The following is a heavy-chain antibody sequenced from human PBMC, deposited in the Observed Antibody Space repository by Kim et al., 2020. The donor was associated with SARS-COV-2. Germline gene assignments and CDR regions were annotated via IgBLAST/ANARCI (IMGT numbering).Heavy chain of an antibody. Sequence: SETLSLTCTVSGGSISRSNSHWGWIRQPPGKGLEWIGSDYYSGSTFYNPSLKSRVTISVDTSENQLSLKLTSVTAADTAEYYCARLEMTGIGGWGWLDP. D-gene: IGHD1-1*01. CDR3: ARLEMTGIGGWGWLDP. CDR1: GGSISRSNSH. V-gene: IGHV4-39*01. J-gene: IGHJ5*02. CDR2: DYYSGST.